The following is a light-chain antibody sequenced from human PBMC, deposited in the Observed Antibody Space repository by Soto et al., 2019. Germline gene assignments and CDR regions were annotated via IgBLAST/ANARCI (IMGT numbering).Light chain of an antibody. J-gene: IGLJ3*02. Sequence: QSVLTQPASVSGSPGQSITISCTGTSSDVGGHNYVSWYQQHPGKVPKLMIYEVRNRPSGVSSRFSGSKSGNTAALTISGLRAEDEADYYCSSYTSSSTRVFGGGTQLTVL. CDR1: SSDVGGHNY. CDR3: SSYTSSSTRV. V-gene: IGLV2-14*01. CDR2: EVR.